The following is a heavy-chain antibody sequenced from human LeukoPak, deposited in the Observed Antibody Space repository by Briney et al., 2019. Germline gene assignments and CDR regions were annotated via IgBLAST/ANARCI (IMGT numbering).Heavy chain of an antibody. CDR1: GISFRSYG. CDR3: ARDWYSGTYYAGDY. V-gene: IGHV3-30*19. D-gene: IGHD1-26*01. J-gene: IGHJ4*02. Sequence: GGSLRLSCAASGISFRSYGMHWVRQAPGKGLEWVAVISYDGSNKYYADSVKGRFTISRDNSKNTLYLQMNSLRAEDTAVYYCARDWYSGTYYAGDYWGQGTLVTVSS. CDR2: ISYDGSNK.